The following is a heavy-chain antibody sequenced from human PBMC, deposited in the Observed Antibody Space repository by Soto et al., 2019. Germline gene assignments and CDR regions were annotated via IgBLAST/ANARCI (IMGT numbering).Heavy chain of an antibody. Sequence: EVQLVESGGGLVKPGGSLRLSCAASGFTFSSYSMNLVRQAPGKGLEWVSSISSSSSYIYYADSVQGRFTISRDNAKNSLYLQRNSLSAEDTAVYYCASHPRDSSGYWYYFVYWGQGTLVTVSS. CDR2: ISSSSSYI. CDR1: GFTFSSYS. J-gene: IGHJ4*02. CDR3: ASHPRDSSGYWYYFVY. D-gene: IGHD3-22*01. V-gene: IGHV3-21*01.